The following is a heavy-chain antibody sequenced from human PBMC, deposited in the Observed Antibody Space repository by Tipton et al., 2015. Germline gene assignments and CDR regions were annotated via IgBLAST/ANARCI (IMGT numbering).Heavy chain of an antibody. D-gene: IGHD3-3*01. CDR3: ARLFPSVTHYDFWSGPSRDYYGMDV. Sequence: TLSLTCTVSGGSIRSGDYCWSWIRQHPGKGLEWIGFIYDNGRTYYNSSLKSRVAISVDTSKNQFPLKLSSVTAADTAVYYCARLFPSVTHYDFWSGPSRDYYGMDVWGQGTTVTVSS. CDR1: GGSIRSGDYC. V-gene: IGHV4-31*03. J-gene: IGHJ6*02. CDR2: IYDNGRT.